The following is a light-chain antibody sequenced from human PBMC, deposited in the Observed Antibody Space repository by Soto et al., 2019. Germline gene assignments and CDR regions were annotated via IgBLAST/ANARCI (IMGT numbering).Light chain of an antibody. V-gene: IGLV2-14*01. J-gene: IGLJ1*01. CDR3: SSYTSITTHV. CDR1: SSDVGGYNY. CDR2: EVT. Sequence: QSALTQPASVSGSPGQSITISCTGTSSDVGGYNYVSWYQQHPGKVPKLMIYEVTDRPSGVSNRFSGSKSGSTASLTISGLQAEDEADYYCSSYTSITTHVFGTGTKLTVL.